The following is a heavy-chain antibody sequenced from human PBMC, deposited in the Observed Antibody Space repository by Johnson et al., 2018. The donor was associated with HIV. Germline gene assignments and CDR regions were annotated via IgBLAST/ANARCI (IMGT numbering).Heavy chain of an antibody. Sequence: VQLVESGGGLVKPGGSLRLSCAASGFTFSDYYMSWIRQAPVKGLEWVSYISGSDGAIWYADSVKGRFNISRDNPKSALYLQMNSLRAEDTAVYYCARPIARGASDIWGQGTMVTVSS. CDR1: GFTFSDYY. D-gene: IGHD3-10*01. CDR3: ARPIARGASDI. V-gene: IGHV3-11*01. CDR2: ISGSDGAI. J-gene: IGHJ3*02.